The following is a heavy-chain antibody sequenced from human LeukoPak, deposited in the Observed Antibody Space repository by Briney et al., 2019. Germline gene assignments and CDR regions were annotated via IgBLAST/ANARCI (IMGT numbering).Heavy chain of an antibody. Sequence: SETLSLTCTVSGGSISIYYWSWIRQPAGKGLEWIGRIYTSGSTYYNPSLESRVTISVDNSKNQFSLKLSSVTAADTAVYYCASYTSSGSYFDYWGQGTLVTVSS. CDR3: ASYTSSGSYFDY. CDR2: IYTSGST. J-gene: IGHJ4*02. V-gene: IGHV4-4*07. CDR1: GGSISIYY. D-gene: IGHD1-26*01.